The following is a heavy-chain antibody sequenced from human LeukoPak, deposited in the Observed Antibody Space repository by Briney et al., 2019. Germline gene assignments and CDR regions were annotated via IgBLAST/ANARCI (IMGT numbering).Heavy chain of an antibody. V-gene: IGHV3-21*01. D-gene: IGHD6-19*01. J-gene: IGHJ4*02. Sequence: PGGSLRLSCAASGFTFSRFSMNWVRQAPGKGLEWVSSISSISDVYYADSLKGRFTISRDNAKNSLYLQMNSLRADDTAVYYCARGIAVAAPDYWGQGSLVTVSS. CDR1: GFTFSRFS. CDR2: ISSISDV. CDR3: ARGIAVAAPDY.